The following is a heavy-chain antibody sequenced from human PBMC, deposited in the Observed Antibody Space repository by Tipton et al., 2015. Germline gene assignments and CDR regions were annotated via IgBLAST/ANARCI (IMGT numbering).Heavy chain of an antibody. CDR1: GFSFSNYA. CDR2: ISGSGEST. Sequence: SLRLSCAASGFSFSNYAMSWVRQAPGKGLEWVSVISGSGESTNYADSVKGRFTFSRDNSKNTLFLQMNSLRAEDTAVYYCARGGGSAFDIWGQGTMVTVSS. J-gene: IGHJ3*02. D-gene: IGHD3-10*01. V-gene: IGHV3-23*01. CDR3: ARGGGSAFDI.